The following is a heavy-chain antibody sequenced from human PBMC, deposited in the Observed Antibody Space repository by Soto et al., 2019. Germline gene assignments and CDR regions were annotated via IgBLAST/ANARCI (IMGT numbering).Heavy chain of an antibody. D-gene: IGHD2-21*01. CDR3: ARYRCGGNCYLDY. J-gene: IGHJ4*02. CDR2: ISAYNGKK. CDR1: GYTFNSYG. V-gene: IGHV1-18*01. Sequence: ASVKVSCKASGYTFNSYGNSWVRQAPGQGLEGKGWISAYNGKKNYAQKLQGRVTMTTNTYTRTAYFELRSLRSDYSALFYCARYRCGGNCYLDYWGKGTLVTVPP.